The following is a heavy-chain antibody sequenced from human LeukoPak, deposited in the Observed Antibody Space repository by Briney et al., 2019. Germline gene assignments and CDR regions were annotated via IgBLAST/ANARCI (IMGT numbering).Heavy chain of an antibody. CDR1: GGSFSGYY. Sequence: SETLSLTCAVYGGSFSGYYWSWIRQPPGKGLEWIGEINHSGSTNYNPSLKSRVTISVVTSKNQFSLKLSSVTAADTAVYYCARVQWLVPGYWGQGTLVTVSS. J-gene: IGHJ4*02. D-gene: IGHD6-19*01. V-gene: IGHV4-34*01. CDR2: INHSGST. CDR3: ARVQWLVPGY.